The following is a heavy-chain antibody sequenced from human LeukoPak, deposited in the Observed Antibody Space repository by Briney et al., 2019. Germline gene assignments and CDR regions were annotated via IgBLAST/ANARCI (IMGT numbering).Heavy chain of an antibody. CDR1: GGSISSGDYY. CDR2: IYYSGST. J-gene: IGHJ6*03. Sequence: KPSETLSLTCTVSGGSISSGDYYWSWIRQPPGKGLEWIGYIYYSGSTYYNPSLKSRVTISVDTSKNQFSLKLSSVTAADTAVYYCARKSRSSWYGYYYYMDVWGKGTTVTVSS. D-gene: IGHD6-13*01. V-gene: IGHV4-30-4*01. CDR3: ARKSRSSWYGYYYYMDV.